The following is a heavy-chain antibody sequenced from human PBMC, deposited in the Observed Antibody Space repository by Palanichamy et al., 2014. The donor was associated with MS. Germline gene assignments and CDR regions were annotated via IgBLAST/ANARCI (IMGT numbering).Heavy chain of an antibody. J-gene: IGHJ6*02. V-gene: IGHV3-30*18. CDR1: GFTFSSYG. CDR3: AKDRQAAATWEYYYYYYGMDV. D-gene: IGHD6-13*01. Sequence: QLVEVWGRRGPAWEVLRLSCAASGFTFSSYGMHWVRQAPGKGLEWVAVISYDGSNKYYADSVKGRFTISRDNSKNTLYLQMNSLRAEDTAVYYCAKDRQAAATWEYYYYYYGMDVWGQGTTVTVSS. CDR2: ISYDGSNK.